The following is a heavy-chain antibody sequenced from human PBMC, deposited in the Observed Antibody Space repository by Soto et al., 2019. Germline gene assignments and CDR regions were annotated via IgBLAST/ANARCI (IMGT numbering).Heavy chain of an antibody. CDR3: ARGRSWSGYPRHPAPCDY. CDR1: GYTFTSSD. CDR2: MNPNSGNT. D-gene: IGHD3-3*01. J-gene: IGHJ4*02. V-gene: IGHV1-8*01. Sequence: QVQLVQSGAEVKKPAASVKVSCKASGYTFTSSDINWVRQASGQGLEWMGWMNPNSGNTGYAQKFQGRVTMTRKTSTGTAYMDLSRLRSEDAAVYYCARGRSWSGYPRHPAPCDYWGQGTLVTLSS.